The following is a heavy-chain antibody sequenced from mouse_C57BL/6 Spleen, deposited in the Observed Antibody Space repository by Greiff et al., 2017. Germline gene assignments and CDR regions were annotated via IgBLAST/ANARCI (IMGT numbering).Heavy chain of an antibody. J-gene: IGHJ4*01. V-gene: IGHV1-55*01. CDR2: IYPGSGST. Sequence: QVQLQQPGAELVKPGASVKMSCKASGYTFTSYWITWVKQRPGQGLEWIGDIYPGSGSTNYNEKFKSKATLTVDTSSSTAYMQLSSLTSEDSAVYYCAREGLLRDYAMDDWGQGTSVTVSS. D-gene: IGHD1-1*01. CDR3: AREGLLRDYAMDD. CDR1: GYTFTSYW.